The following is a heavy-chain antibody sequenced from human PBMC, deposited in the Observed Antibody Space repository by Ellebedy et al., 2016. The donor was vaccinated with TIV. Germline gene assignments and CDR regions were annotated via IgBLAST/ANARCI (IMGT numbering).Heavy chain of an antibody. CDR1: GGSITSYS. D-gene: IGHD6-19*01. CDR3: AALQWLAPAWYFDL. J-gene: IGHJ2*01. CDR2: IYYSGST. Sequence: MPSETLSLTCTVPGGSITSYSWSWIRQPPGKGLEWIGYIYYSGSTNYNPSLKSRVTISVDTSKNQLPLNLSSVTAADTAVYYCAALQWLAPAWYFDLWGRGTLVTVSS. V-gene: IGHV4-59*08.